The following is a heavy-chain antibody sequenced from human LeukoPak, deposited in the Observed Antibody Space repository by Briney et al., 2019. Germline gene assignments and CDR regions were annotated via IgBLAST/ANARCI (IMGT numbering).Heavy chain of an antibody. Sequence: GWSLKLSCVVSGFTFSGFAVHWVRQASGKGLEWVGRIRSKADNYATAYAASVKGRSTISRDDSKNTAYLQMNSLKTEDTAVYYCTGDNFDSSVKFDYWGQGTLVTVSS. J-gene: IGHJ4*02. CDR2: IRSKADNYAT. V-gene: IGHV3-73*01. CDR1: GFTFSGFA. CDR3: TGDNFDSSVKFDY. D-gene: IGHD3-22*01.